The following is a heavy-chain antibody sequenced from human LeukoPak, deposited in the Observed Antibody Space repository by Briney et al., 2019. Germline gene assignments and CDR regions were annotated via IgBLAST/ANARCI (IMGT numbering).Heavy chain of an antibody. CDR1: GGSISSSSYY. CDR3: ARQSGSYYPHYFDY. CDR2: IYYSGST. V-gene: IGHV4-39*01. D-gene: IGHD1-26*01. Sequence: SETLSLTCTVSGGSISSSSYYWGWIRQPPGKGLEWIGSIYYSGSTYYKLSLKSRVTISVDTSKNQFSLKLSSVTAADTAVYYCARQSGSYYPHYFDYWGQGTLVTVSS. J-gene: IGHJ4*02.